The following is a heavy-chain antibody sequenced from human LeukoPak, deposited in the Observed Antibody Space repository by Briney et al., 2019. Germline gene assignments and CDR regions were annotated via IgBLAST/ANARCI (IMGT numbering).Heavy chain of an antibody. V-gene: IGHV3-23*01. J-gene: IGHJ4*01. Sequence: PGGSLRLSCAASGFTFDTYAMAWVHQAPGKGLQWVSTLTGRGDTTYYAESVKGRFTISRDNSKNTVYLQMNSLRVDDTAVYYCARDYGYTPYYFDYWGQGTLVTVSS. CDR2: LTGRGDTT. CDR3: ARDYGYTPYYFDY. CDR1: GFTFDTYA. D-gene: IGHD5-18*01.